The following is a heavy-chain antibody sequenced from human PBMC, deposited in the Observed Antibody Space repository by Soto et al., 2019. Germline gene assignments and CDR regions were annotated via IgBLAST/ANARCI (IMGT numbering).Heavy chain of an antibody. V-gene: IGHV3-30*18. CDR1: GFTFSNYA. J-gene: IGHJ4*02. D-gene: IGHD1-26*01. CDR3: AKAPVPGGSYYSDH. Sequence: PRGSLRLSCAASGFTFSNYAMHWVRQAPGKGLEWVAVTSNDGRNNFYADSVKGRFAISRDNSKNTLYLQMNSLRPEDTAFYYCAKAPVPGGSYYSDHWGQGTLVTVSS. CDR2: TSNDGRNN.